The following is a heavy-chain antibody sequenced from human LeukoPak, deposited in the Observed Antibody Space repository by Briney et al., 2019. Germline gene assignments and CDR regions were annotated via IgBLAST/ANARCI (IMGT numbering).Heavy chain of an antibody. CDR1: GGSISSYY. D-gene: IGHD2-15*01. J-gene: IGHJ3*02. Sequence: SETLSLTFTVSGGSISSYYWSWIRQPPGKGLEWIGYIYYSGSTNYNPSLKSRVTISVDTSKNQFSLKLSSVTAADTAVYYCARGYCSGGSCYFDAFDIWGQGTMVTVSS. CDR3: ARGYCSGGSCYFDAFDI. V-gene: IGHV4-59*01. CDR2: IYYSGST.